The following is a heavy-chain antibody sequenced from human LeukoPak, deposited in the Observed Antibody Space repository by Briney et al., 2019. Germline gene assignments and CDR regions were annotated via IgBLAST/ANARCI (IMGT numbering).Heavy chain of an antibody. V-gene: IGHV4-30-4*01. CDR2: IYYSGST. D-gene: IGHD3-22*01. CDR3: ARANYYDSSGYYDY. J-gene: IGHJ4*02. CDR1: GGSINSGDYY. Sequence: SQTLSLTCTVSGGSINSGDYYWSWIRQPPGKGLEWIGYIYYSGSTYYNPSLKSRVTISVDTSKNQFSLKLSSVTAADTAVYYCARANYYDSSGYYDYWGQGTLVTVSS.